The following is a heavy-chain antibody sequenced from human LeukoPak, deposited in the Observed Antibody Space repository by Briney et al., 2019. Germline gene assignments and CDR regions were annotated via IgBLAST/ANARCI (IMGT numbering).Heavy chain of an antibody. CDR3: ARVGAGEYYFDY. Sequence: ASVKVSCKASGYTFTSYDINWVRQATGQGLEWMGWMNPNSGNTGYAQKLQGRVTMTTDTSTSTAYMELRSLRSDDTAVYYCARVGAGEYYFDYWGQGTLVTVSS. V-gene: IGHV1-8*01. D-gene: IGHD3-10*01. CDR2: MNPNSGNT. CDR1: GYTFTSYD. J-gene: IGHJ4*02.